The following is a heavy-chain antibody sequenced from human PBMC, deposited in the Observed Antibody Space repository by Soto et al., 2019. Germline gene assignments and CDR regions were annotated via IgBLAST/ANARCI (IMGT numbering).Heavy chain of an antibody. CDR2: IKQDGSEK. V-gene: IGHV3-7*01. CDR1: GFTFSSYW. D-gene: IGHD2-2*01. J-gene: IGHJ4*02. Sequence: EVQLVESGGGLVQPGESLRLSCAASGFTFSSYWMSWVRQAPGKGLEWVANIKQDGSEKYYVDSVKGRFTISRDNAKNSLFLQMNSLRAEDTAVYYCAREALLPAGVLNYWGQGTLVTVSS. CDR3: AREALLPAGVLNY.